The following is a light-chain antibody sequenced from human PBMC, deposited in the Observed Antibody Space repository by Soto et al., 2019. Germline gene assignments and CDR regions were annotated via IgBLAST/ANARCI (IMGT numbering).Light chain of an antibody. CDR3: IAYTGSSTSYV. Sequence: QSALTQPASVSRSPGQSITISCSGTSSDVGSYDHVAWYQQFPGKTPKLTIYEVSNRPSGVSSRFSGSKSGNTASLTISGLQAEDEADYYCIAYTGSSTSYVFGTGTKVTVL. J-gene: IGLJ1*01. CDR1: SSDVGSYDH. V-gene: IGLV2-14*01. CDR2: EVS.